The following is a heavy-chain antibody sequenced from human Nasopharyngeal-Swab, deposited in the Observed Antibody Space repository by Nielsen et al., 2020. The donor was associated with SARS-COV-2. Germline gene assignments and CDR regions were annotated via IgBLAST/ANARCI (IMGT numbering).Heavy chain of an antibody. CDR1: GFIFSTYA. CDR3: ARVERGYSGYDAFGI. CDR2: INSDGSSM. V-gene: IGHV3-74*01. J-gene: IGHJ3*02. D-gene: IGHD5-12*01. Sequence: GESLKISCAASGFIFSTYAMHWVRQAPGKGLVWVSRINSDGSSMSYADSVKGRYTISRDNAKNTLFLQMNSLRADDSAVYYCARVERGYSGYDAFGIWGQGTMVTVSS.